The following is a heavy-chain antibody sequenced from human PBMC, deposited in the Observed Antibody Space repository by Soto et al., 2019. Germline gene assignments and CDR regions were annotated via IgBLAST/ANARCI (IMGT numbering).Heavy chain of an antibody. D-gene: IGHD3-10*01. V-gene: IGHV1-18*01. CDR3: ARSGSYYPARNWFGP. CDR2: ISGFNDDT. J-gene: IGHJ5*02. Sequence: QVQLVQSGAEMKNPGASVKVSCKASGYTFTSYGISCVRQAPGQGLEWMGWISGFNDDTNHAQKLQGRVTMTKDTSTSTAYMELRSLKSDDTAAYYCARSGSYYPARNWFGPWGQGTLVTVSS. CDR1: GYTFTSYG.